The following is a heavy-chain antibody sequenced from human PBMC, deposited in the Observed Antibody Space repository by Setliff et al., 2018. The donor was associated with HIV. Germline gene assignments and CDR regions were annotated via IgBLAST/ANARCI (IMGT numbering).Heavy chain of an antibody. J-gene: IGHJ5*02. Sequence: PSETLSLTCTVSGGSISSGGYYWSWIRQHPGKGLEWIGYIHYTGSTYYNPSLKSRVTISVDTSKNQFSLKLSSVTAADTAVYYCAPYNTRSGYYSMGWLDPWGQGTRVTVSS. CDR3: APYNTRSGYYSMGWLDP. D-gene: IGHD3-3*01. CDR2: IHYTGST. CDR1: GGSISSGGYY. V-gene: IGHV4-31*03.